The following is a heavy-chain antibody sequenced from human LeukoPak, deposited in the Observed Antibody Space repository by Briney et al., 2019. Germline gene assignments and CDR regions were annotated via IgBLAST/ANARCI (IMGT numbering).Heavy chain of an antibody. Sequence: GGXLRLSCAASGFTFDDYGMSWVRQAPGKGLEWVSGINWNGGSTVYADSVKGRFTISRDNAKNSLYLQMNSLRAEDTALYYCARARWIQLWLSGFDYWGQGTLVTVSS. V-gene: IGHV3-20*04. J-gene: IGHJ4*02. CDR3: ARARWIQLWLSGFDY. CDR2: INWNGGST. CDR1: GFTFDDYG. D-gene: IGHD5-18*01.